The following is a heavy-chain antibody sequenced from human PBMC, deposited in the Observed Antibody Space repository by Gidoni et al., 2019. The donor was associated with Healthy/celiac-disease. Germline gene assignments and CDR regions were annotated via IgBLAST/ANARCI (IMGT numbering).Heavy chain of an antibody. Sequence: QVQLQQWGAGLFKPSETLSLTCAVYVGSFSGYYWSWIRQPPGKGLEWIGEINHSGSTNYNPSLKSRVTISVDTSKNQFSLKLSSVTAADTAVYYCARERGVVPANWFDPWGQGTLVTVSS. D-gene: IGHD2-2*01. CDR1: VGSFSGYY. V-gene: IGHV4-34*01. CDR2: INHSGST. J-gene: IGHJ5*02. CDR3: ARERGVVPANWFDP.